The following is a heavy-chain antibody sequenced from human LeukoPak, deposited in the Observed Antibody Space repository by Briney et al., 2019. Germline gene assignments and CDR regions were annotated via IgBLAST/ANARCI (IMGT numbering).Heavy chain of an antibody. D-gene: IGHD3-22*01. V-gene: IGHV3-21*01. CDR2: ISSSSSYL. J-gene: IGHJ4*02. Sequence: GGSLRLSCAASGFTFSSYSMNWVRQAPGKGLEWVSSISSSSSYLYYADSVKGRFTISRDNAKNSLYLQMNSPRAEDTAVYYCAREYYYDSRGYLDYWGQGTLVTVSS. CDR1: GFTFSSYS. CDR3: AREYYYDSRGYLDY.